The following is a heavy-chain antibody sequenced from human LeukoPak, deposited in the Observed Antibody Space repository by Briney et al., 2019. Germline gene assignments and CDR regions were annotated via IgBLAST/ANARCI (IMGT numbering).Heavy chain of an antibody. CDR1: GGTFSSYA. CDR3: ARDFLHVYYYDSSGYVRGAFDI. D-gene: IGHD3-22*01. CDR2: IIPIFGRA. Sequence: ASVKVSCKASGGTFSSYAISWVRQAPGQGLEWMGGIIPIFGRANYAQKFQGRATITADESTSTAYMELSSLRSEDTAVYYCARDFLHVYYYDSSGYVRGAFDIWGQGTMVTVSS. V-gene: IGHV1-69*13. J-gene: IGHJ3*02.